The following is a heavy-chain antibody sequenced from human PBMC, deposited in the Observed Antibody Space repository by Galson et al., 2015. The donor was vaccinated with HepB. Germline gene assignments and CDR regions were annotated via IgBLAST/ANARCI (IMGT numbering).Heavy chain of an antibody. V-gene: IGHV4-34*01. J-gene: IGHJ4*02. CDR3: ARGLGIGAAY. D-gene: IGHD3-10*01. Sequence: SETLSLTCAVYGGSFSGYYWSWIRQPPGKGLEWIGEINHSGSTNYNPSLKSRVTISVDTSKNQFSLKLSSVTAADTAVYYCARGLGIGAAYWGQGTLVTVSS. CDR2: INHSGST. CDR1: GGSFSGYY.